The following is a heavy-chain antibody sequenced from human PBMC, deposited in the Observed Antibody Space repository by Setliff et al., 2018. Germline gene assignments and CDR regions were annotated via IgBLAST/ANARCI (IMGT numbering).Heavy chain of an antibody. Sequence: SETLSLTCTVSGGSISSRSYYWGWIRQPPGKGLEWIGSMYHSGSTYYSPSLESRVTISVDMSKNHLSLKLSSVTAADTAVYYCARHIWGAKMQLPHDVFDIWGQGTMVTVSS. CDR3: ARHIWGAKMQLPHDVFDI. J-gene: IGHJ3*02. D-gene: IGHD2-2*01. CDR2: MYHSGST. CDR1: GGSISSRSYY. V-gene: IGHV4-39*01.